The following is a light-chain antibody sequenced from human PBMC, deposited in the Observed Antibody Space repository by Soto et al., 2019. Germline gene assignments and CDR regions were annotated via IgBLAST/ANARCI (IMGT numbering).Light chain of an antibody. CDR1: QSASSNY. J-gene: IGKJ1*01. Sequence: EIVLTQSPGTLSLSPGERATLSCRASQSASSNYLAWCQQKPGQAPRLLIYAASSRATGIPDRFSGSGSGTDFTLTISRLEPEDIAIYYCRQYGNSPWTFGQGTKV. V-gene: IGKV3-20*01. CDR3: RQYGNSPWT. CDR2: AAS.